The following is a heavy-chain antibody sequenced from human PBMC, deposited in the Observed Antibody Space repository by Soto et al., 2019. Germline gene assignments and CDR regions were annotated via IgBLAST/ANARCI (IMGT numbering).Heavy chain of an antibody. Sequence: QVQLVQSGAEVKKPGASVKVSCKASGYTFTSYYMHWVRQAPGQGLEWMGIINPSGGSTSYAQKFQGRVTMTRDTSTSTVYMELSSLRSEDTAVYYCARDFLVVVPAANSFDPWGQGTLVTVSS. CDR3: ARDFLVVVPAANSFDP. V-gene: IGHV1-46*01. D-gene: IGHD2-2*01. CDR2: INPSGGST. J-gene: IGHJ5*02. CDR1: GYTFTSYY.